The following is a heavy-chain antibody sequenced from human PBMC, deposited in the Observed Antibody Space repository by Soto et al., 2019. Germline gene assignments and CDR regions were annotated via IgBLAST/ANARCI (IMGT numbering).Heavy chain of an antibody. V-gene: IGHV1-3*01. CDR2: INPGNGNT. J-gene: IGHJ4*01. Sequence: QVQLVQSGAEVKKPGASVKVSCKASGYIFTTYGLHWVRQAPGQRLEWMGWINPGNGNTNYSQKFQDRLTITRDTSATTAYMELSSLSSEDTAVYYCARGPLTISWYWGQGTPVNVSS. D-gene: IGHD6-13*01. CDR1: GYIFTTYG. CDR3: ARGPLTISWY.